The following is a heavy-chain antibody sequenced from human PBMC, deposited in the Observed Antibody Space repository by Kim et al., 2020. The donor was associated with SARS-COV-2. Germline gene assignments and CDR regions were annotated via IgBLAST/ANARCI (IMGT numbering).Heavy chain of an antibody. J-gene: IGHJ6*01. CDR3: TRGSTTSVHFYYGLAV. CDR2: ISGGASNT. Sequence: GGSLRLSCAASGFTFSDHVMAWVRQSPEKGLEWVSAISGGASNTFYAESLKGRFTISRATSKHTLYLQMKSLTPEDPDIYYCTRGSTTSVHFYYGLAVWG. V-gene: IGHV3-23*01. CDR1: GFTFSDHV. D-gene: IGHD4-17*01.